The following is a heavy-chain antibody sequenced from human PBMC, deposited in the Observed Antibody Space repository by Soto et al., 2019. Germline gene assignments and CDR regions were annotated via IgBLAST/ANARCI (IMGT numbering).Heavy chain of an antibody. CDR2: INPSGGST. D-gene: IGHD1-26*01. V-gene: IGHV1-46*01. J-gene: IGHJ4*02. CDR3: ARWGELRRGLDY. CDR1: GYTFTSYY. Sequence: QVQLVQSGAEVKKPGASVKVSCKASGYTFTSYYMHWVRQAPGQGLEWMGIINPSGGSTSYAQKFQGRVTMTRDTSTSPVYMGLSSLRSEDTAVYYCARWGELRRGLDYWGQGTLVTVSS.